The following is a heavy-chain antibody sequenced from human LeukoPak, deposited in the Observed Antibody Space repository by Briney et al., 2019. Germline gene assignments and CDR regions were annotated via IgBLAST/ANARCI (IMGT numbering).Heavy chain of an antibody. J-gene: IGHJ4*02. CDR2: ISYDGSNK. CDR1: GFLFSRYG. D-gene: IGHD3-3*01. V-gene: IGHV3-30*18. Sequence: GRSLRLSCAASGFLFSRYGMHWVRQAPGKGLEWVSVISYDGSNKYYADSVKGRFTISRDNSKNTLYLQMNNLKPVDTAVYYCAKARTAFDFWSGYYDYWGQGSIVTVSS. CDR3: AKARTAFDFWSGYYDY.